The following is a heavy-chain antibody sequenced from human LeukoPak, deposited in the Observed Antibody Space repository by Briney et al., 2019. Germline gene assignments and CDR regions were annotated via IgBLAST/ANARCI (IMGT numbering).Heavy chain of an antibody. D-gene: IGHD2-2*01. CDR1: GFTLSSYG. CDR3: AKGTDIVVVPAARD. J-gene: IGHJ4*02. CDR2: ISGSGGST. V-gene: IGHV3-23*01. Sequence: GGSLRLSCAASGFTLSSYGMSWVRQAPGKGLEWVSAISGSGGSTYYADSVKGRFTISRDNSKNTLYLQMNSLRAEDTAVYYCAKGTDIVVVPAARDWGQGTLVTVSS.